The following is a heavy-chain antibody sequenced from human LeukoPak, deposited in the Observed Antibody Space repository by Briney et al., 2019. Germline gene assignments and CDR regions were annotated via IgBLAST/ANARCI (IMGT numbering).Heavy chain of an antibody. CDR1: GGSISNYY. Sequence: PSETLSLTCTVSGGSISNYYCSWIRQPPGKGLEWIGYVYNNGTTNYNPSLKSRVTISVDTSKNQFSLKLSSVTAADTAVYYCARHSSGGSYLDWFDPWGQGTLVTVSS. V-gene: IGHV4-59*08. D-gene: IGHD2-15*01. J-gene: IGHJ5*02. CDR2: VYNNGTT. CDR3: ARHSSGGSYLDWFDP.